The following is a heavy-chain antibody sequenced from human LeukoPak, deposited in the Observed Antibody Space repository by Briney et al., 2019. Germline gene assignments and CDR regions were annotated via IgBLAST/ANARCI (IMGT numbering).Heavy chain of an antibody. D-gene: IGHD5-24*01. V-gene: IGHV3-15*01. J-gene: IGHJ4*02. CDR3: TAEGAIDGHIYFVH. CDR2: IKSKEAGGTI. Sequence: GGSLRLSCAASGFTFSSYSMNWVRQAPGKGLEWVGRIKSKEAGGTIEYAAPVRGRFTISRDDSSARLYLQMTSLKTEDIAVYYCTAEGAIDGHIYFVHWGREPRSPSPQ. CDR1: GFTFSSYS.